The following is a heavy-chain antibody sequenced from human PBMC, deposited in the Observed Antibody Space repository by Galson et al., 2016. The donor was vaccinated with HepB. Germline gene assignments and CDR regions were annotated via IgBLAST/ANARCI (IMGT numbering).Heavy chain of an antibody. CDR2: ISSSGRTI. J-gene: IGHJ4*02. CDR3: ATFGIDWGISL. D-gene: IGHD2-21*01. V-gene: IGHV3-11*04. Sequence: SLRLSCAASAFSFSDYYMTWIRQAPGKGLEWVSYISSSGRTIYYADSVKGRFTISRDYAKNTMYLQMNSLRVEDTAVYYCATFGIDWGISLWGQGTRVTVSS. CDR1: AFSFSDYY.